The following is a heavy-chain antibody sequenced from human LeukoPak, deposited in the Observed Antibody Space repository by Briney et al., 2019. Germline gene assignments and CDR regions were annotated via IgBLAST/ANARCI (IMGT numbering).Heavy chain of an antibody. V-gene: IGHV3-21*01. CDR3: ARALSLRSWYGFNY. CDR2: ISSSSSYI. J-gene: IGHJ4*02. CDR1: GFTFSSYS. Sequence: GGSLRLSCAASGFTFSSYSMNWVRQAPGKGLEWVSSISSSSSYIYYADSVKGRFTISRDNAKNSLYLQMNSLRAEDTAVYYCARALSLRSWYGFNYWGQGTLVTVSS. D-gene: IGHD6-13*01.